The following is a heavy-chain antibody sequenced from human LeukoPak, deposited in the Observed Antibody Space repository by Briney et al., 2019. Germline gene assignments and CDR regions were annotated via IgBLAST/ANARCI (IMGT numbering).Heavy chain of an antibody. CDR1: GGTFSSYA. CDR3: ARSDFWSGYSLRYMDV. J-gene: IGHJ6*03. CDR2: IVPIFGTA. V-gene: IGHV1-69*05. Sequence: SVKVSCKASGGTFSSYAISWVRQAPGQGLEWMGGIVPIFGTANYAQKFQGRVTITTDESTSTAYMELSSLRSEDTAVYYCARSDFWSGYSLRYMDVWGKGTTVTVSS. D-gene: IGHD3-3*01.